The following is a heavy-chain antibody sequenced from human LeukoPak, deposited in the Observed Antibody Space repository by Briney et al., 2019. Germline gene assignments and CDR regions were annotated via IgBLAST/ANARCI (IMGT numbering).Heavy chain of an antibody. CDR2: IKSHTDGGTT. J-gene: IGHJ4*02. CDR1: GFTFTNAW. D-gene: IGHD4-17*01. CDR3: ASQFMTSVTYFDY. V-gene: IGHV3-15*01. Sequence: PGGSLRLSCAAPGFTFTNAWMSWVRQGPGKGLEWVGRIKSHTDGGTTDYAAPVKARFTISRDDSRNTRYLQMNSLKPDDPAVYYCASQFMTSVTYFDYWGQGALVTVSS.